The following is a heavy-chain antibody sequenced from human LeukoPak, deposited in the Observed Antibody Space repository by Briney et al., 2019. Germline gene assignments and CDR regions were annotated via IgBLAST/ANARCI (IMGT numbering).Heavy chain of an antibody. Sequence: KPSETLSLTCTVSGGSISSGGYYSSWIRQHPGKGLEWIGYIYYSGSTYYNPSLKSRVTISVDTSKNQFSLKLSSVTAADTAVYTCARGRVTRSTGTTQYFFDYWGQGTLVTVSS. J-gene: IGHJ4*02. D-gene: IGHD4-17*01. V-gene: IGHV4-31*03. CDR2: IYYSGST. CDR1: GGSISSGGYY. CDR3: ARGRVTRSTGTTQYFFDY.